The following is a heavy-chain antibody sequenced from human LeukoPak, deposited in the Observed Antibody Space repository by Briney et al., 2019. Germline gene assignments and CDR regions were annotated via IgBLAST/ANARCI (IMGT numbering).Heavy chain of an antibody. J-gene: IGHJ4*02. Sequence: SVKVSCKASGFTFTSSAVQWVRQARGQRLEWIGWIVVGSGNTNYAQKFQERVTITRDMSTSTAYMELSSLRSEDTAVYYCAASGGGLWLIDYWGQGTLVTVSS. CDR2: IVVGSGNT. CDR3: AASGGGLWLIDY. V-gene: IGHV1-58*01. D-gene: IGHD3-16*01. CDR1: GFTFTSSA.